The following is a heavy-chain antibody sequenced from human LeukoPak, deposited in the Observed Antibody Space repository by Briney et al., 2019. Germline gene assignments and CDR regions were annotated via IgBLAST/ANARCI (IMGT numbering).Heavy chain of an antibody. D-gene: IGHD1-1*01. CDR3: GTTAGNY. J-gene: IGHJ4*02. CDR1: GFTFSSYS. V-gene: IGHV3-21*01. Sequence: PGGSLRLSCATSGFTFSSYSMDWVRQAPGKGLEWVSSISSSSSSIYYADSVKGRFTISRDDAKNSLYLEMKSLRAEDTAVYYCGTTAGNYWGQGTLVTVSS. CDR2: ISSSSSSI.